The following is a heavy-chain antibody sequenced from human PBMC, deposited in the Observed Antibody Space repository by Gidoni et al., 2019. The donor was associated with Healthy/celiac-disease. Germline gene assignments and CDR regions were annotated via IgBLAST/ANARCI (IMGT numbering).Heavy chain of an antibody. V-gene: IGHV1-69*01. CDR3: ARVCCRPISLYYYDSSGYYNDAFDI. D-gene: IGHD3-22*01. CDR1: GGTFSSYA. CDR2: TIPLFGTA. J-gene: IGHJ3*02. Sequence: QLQRVQSGAEVKTPASSVKVSCKASGGTFSSYAISWARPAPGQGLEWMGGTIPLFGTANYTAKFQGRVTITADESTSTAYMELSSLRSEDTAVYYCARVCCRPISLYYYDSSGYYNDAFDIWGQGTMVTVSS.